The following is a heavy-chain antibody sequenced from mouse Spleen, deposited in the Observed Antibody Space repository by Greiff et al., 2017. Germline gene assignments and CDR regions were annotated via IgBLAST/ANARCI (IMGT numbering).Heavy chain of an antibody. CDR1: GYTFTSYT. D-gene: IGHD3-2*01. CDR3: ARSDSSGLLFDY. V-gene: IGHV1-4*01. J-gene: IGHJ2*01. CDR2: INPSSGYT. Sequence: VQLQQSGAELARPGASVKMSCKASGYTFTSYTMHWVKQRPGQGLEWIGYINPSSGYTKYNQKFKDKATLTADKSSSTAYMQLSSLTSEDSAVYYCARSDSSGLLFDYWGQGTTLTVSS.